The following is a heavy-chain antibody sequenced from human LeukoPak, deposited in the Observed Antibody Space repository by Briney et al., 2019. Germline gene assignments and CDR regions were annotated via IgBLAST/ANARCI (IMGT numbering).Heavy chain of an antibody. CDR1: GYTFTGYY. J-gene: IGHJ4*02. D-gene: IGHD3-10*01. V-gene: IGHV1-2*02. Sequence: ASVKVSCKASGYTFTGYYIHWVRQAPGQGPEWMGWINPNSGDTYYAQMFQGRVTTTRDTSITTAYMELSRLRSDDRAVYYCAREAHGSGTYYSDYWGQGTLVTVSS. CDR2: INPNSGDT. CDR3: AREAHGSGTYYSDY.